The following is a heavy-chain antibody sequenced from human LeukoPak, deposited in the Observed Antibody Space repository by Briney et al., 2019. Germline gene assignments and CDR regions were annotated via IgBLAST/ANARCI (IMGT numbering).Heavy chain of an antibody. CDR3: AKSGDISGYTTLGGIGY. CDR2: ISGSGGST. Sequence: GGSLRLSCAASGFTFTSYAMSWVRQAPGKGLEWVSTISGSGGSTYYADSVKGRFTISRDNSKNTLYLQMNSLRAEDTAVYYCAKSGDISGYTTLGGIGYCGQGTLVTVSS. V-gene: IGHV3-23*01. J-gene: IGHJ4*02. CDR1: GFTFTSYA. D-gene: IGHD3-22*01.